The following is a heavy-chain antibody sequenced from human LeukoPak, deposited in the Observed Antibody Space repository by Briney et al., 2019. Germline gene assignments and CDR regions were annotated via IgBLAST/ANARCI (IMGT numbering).Heavy chain of an antibody. CDR2: IYPGGSDT. CDR1: GYNFTSYW. CDR3: ARRSTLSYDYYMDV. J-gene: IGHJ6*03. Sequence: GESLKISCKGSGYNFTSYWIGWVRQLPGKGLEWMGIIYPGGSDTRYSPSFQGQVTISADKSISTAYLQWSSLKASDSAMYYCARRSTLSYDYYMDVWGKGTTVTVSS. D-gene: IGHD6-6*01. V-gene: IGHV5-51*01.